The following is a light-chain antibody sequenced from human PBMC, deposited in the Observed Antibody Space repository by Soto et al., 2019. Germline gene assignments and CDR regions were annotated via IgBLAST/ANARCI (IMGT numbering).Light chain of an antibody. Sequence: QSVLTQPPSVSAAPGQKVTISCSGSSSNIGNNYVSWYQQLPGTAPKLLIYDNNKRPSGIPDRFSGSKSGTSATLGITGLQTGDEADYYCGTWDNSLSHVVFGGGTKLTVL. CDR3: GTWDNSLSHVV. CDR1: SSNIGNNY. J-gene: IGLJ2*01. V-gene: IGLV1-51*01. CDR2: DNN.